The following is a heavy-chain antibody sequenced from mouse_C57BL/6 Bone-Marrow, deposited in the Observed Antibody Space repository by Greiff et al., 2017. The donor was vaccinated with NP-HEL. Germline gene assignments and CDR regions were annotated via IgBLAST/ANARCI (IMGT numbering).Heavy chain of an antibody. V-gene: IGHV5-17*01. D-gene: IGHD2-3*01. CDR2: ISGGSSTI. J-gene: IGHJ4*01. CDR1: GFTFSDYG. Sequence: EVMLVESGGGLVKPGGSLKLSCAASGFTFSDYGMHWVRQAPEKGLEWVAYISGGSSTIYYADTVKGRFTISRDNAKNTLFLQMTSLRSEDTAMYYCARGDGYWRYYYAMDYWGQGTSVTVSS. CDR3: ARGDGYWRYYYAMDY.